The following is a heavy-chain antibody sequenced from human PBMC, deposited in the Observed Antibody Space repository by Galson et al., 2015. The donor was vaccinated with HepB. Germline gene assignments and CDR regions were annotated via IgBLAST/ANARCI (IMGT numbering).Heavy chain of an antibody. CDR2: ISSTSNYI. D-gene: IGHD5-24*01. CDR1: GFSFSDYY. J-gene: IGHJ6*02. Sequence: SLRLSCAASGFSFSDYYMTWIRQAPGKGLEWVSYISSTSNYINYADSVKGRFTISRDNAKNSLYLQMNSLRAEDTAVYYCARDALIEMPTTHYGMDVWGQGTTVTVSS. V-gene: IGHV3-11*05. CDR3: ARDALIEMPTTHYGMDV.